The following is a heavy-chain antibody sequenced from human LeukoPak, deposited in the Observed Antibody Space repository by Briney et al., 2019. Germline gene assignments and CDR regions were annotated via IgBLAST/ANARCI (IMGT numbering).Heavy chain of an antibody. J-gene: IGHJ4*02. V-gene: IGHV3-7*01. CDR3: ARLHVRGQDLFDY. Sequence: GGSLRLSCAASGFTFSDYWMSWVRQAPGKGLEWVANIKQDGSEKYYVDSVKGRFTISRDNAKNSLYLQMNSLRAEDTAVYYCARLHVRGQDLFDYWGQGTLVTVSS. CDR1: GFTFSDYW. CDR2: IKQDGSEK. D-gene: IGHD3-10*01.